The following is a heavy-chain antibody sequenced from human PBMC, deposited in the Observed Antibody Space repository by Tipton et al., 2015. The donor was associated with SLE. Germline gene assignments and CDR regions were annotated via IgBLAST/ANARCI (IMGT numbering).Heavy chain of an antibody. CDR2: INHSGSA. CDR1: GGSISSYY. J-gene: IGHJ4*02. V-gene: IGHV4-59*12. Sequence: TLSLTCTVSGGSISSYYWSWIRQPPGKGLEWIGEINHSGSANYNPSLKSRVAISADMSKNQFSLKLTSVTAADTAVYYCATGYFDYWGQGTLVTVSS. CDR3: ATGYFDY.